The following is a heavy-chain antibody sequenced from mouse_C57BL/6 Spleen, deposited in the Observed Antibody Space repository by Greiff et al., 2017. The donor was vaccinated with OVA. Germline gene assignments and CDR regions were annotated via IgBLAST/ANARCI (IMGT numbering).Heavy chain of an antibody. CDR1: GYTFTSYG. J-gene: IGHJ4*01. CDR3: ARKESNYEAMDY. Sequence: VKLQQSGAELARPGASVKLSCKASGYTFTSYGISWVKQRTGQGLEWIGEIYPRSGNTYYNEKFKGKATLTADKSSSTAYMELRSLTSEDSAVYFCARKESNYEAMDYWGQGTSVTVSS. CDR2: IYPRSGNT. V-gene: IGHV1-81*01. D-gene: IGHD2-5*01.